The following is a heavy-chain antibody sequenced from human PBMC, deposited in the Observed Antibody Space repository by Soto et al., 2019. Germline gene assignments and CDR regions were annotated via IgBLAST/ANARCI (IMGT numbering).Heavy chain of an antibody. CDR2: ISAYNGNP. J-gene: IGHJ4*02. CDR3: ARDRRYCSSTSCQPLYFDY. D-gene: IGHD2-2*01. V-gene: IGHV1-18*01. CDR1: GYTFTSYG. Sequence: QVQLVQSGAEVKKPGASVKVSCKASGYTFTSYGISWVRQAPGQGLEWMGWISAYNGNPNYAQKLQGRVTMTTDTSTSTAYMELRSLRSDDTAVYYCARDRRYCSSTSCQPLYFDYWGQGTLVTVSS.